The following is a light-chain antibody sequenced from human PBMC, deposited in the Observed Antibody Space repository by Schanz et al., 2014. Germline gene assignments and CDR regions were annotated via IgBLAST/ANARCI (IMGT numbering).Light chain of an antibody. J-gene: IGKJ5*01. CDR2: AAS. V-gene: IGKV1-5*01. Sequence: DIQMTQSPSTLSASVGDRVTITCRASQSISSWLAWYQQKPGKAPKVVIYAASSLQSGVPSRFSGSGSGTEFILTISSLQPEDFATYYCQQSHDTPSFGQGTRLDMK. CDR1: QSISSW. CDR3: QQSHDTPS.